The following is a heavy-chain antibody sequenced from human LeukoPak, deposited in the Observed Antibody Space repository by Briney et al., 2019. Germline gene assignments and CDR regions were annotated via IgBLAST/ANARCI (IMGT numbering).Heavy chain of an antibody. J-gene: IGHJ4*02. CDR3: ARDQGMGY. V-gene: IGHV3-7*01. CDR1: GFNFRSYW. CDR2: IKQDGSEM. Sequence: GGSLRLSCAASGFNFRSYWMDWVRQAPGKGLEWVANIKQDGSEMYYVDSVKGRFTISRDNAKNSLYLQMNSLRAEDTAVYYCARDQGMGYWGQGTLVTVSS.